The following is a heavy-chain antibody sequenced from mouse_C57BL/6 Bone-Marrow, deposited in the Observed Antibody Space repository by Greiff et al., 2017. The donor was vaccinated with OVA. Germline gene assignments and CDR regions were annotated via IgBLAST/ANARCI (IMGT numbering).Heavy chain of an antibody. CDR3: ARHRGLLAWFAY. D-gene: IGHD2-3*01. Sequence: EVQVVESGGDLVKPGGSLKLSCAASGFTFSSYGMSWVRQTPDKRLEWVATISSGGSYTYYPDSVKGRFTISRDNAKNTLYLQMSSLKSEDTAMYYCARHRGLLAWFAYWGQGTLVTVSA. CDR1: GFTFSSYG. V-gene: IGHV5-6*01. CDR2: ISSGGSYT. J-gene: IGHJ3*01.